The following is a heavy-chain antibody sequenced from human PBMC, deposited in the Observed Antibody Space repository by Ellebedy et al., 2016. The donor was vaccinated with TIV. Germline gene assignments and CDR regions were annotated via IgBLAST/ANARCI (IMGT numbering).Heavy chain of an antibody. CDR1: GFTFSSYA. CDR3: AKGYMNPFDY. J-gene: IGHJ4*02. CDR2: ITGSGGGT. D-gene: IGHD2-2*02. Sequence: GESLKISCAASGFTFSSYAMSWVRQAPGKGLEWVSAITGSGGGTYYADSVKGRFTISRDNSKNTFYLHMNSLRAEDTALYYCAKGYMNPFDYWGQGNLVTVSS. V-gene: IGHV3-23*01.